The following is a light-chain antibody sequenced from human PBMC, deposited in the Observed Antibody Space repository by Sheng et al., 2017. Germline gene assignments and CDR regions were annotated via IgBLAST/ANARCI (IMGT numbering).Light chain of an antibody. Sequence: DIHLTQSSSFLSASVGDRVTITCRASQSVSRWLAWYQQKPGKAPNLLIYAASTLQSGVPSRFSGTGSGPEFTLTISSLQPEDFATYYCLQYNTFPLTFGRRDQRWRS. CDR1: QSVSRW. J-gene: IGKJ4*01. V-gene: IGKV1-9*01. CDR3: LQYNTFPLT. CDR2: AAS.